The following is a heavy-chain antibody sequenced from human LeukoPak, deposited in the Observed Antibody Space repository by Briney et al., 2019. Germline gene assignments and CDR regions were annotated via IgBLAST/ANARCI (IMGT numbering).Heavy chain of an antibody. D-gene: IGHD2-8*01. CDR3: ARHVYGHGLDY. J-gene: IGHJ4*02. CDR1: GASISTYY. Sequence: PSETLSLTCTVSGASISTYYWTWIRQPPGKGLEWSRNNYYSGSTKCNPSLKSRVTISLDTSKSQFSLKLTSVTAADTAVYYCARHVYGHGLDYWGQGTLVTVSS. V-gene: IGHV4-59*08. CDR2: NYYSGST.